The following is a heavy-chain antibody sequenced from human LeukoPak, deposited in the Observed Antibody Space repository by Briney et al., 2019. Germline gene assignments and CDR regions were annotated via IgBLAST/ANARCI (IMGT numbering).Heavy chain of an antibody. CDR2: IYYSGNT. Sequence: SETLSLTCTVSGGSISSYYWNWIRQSPGKGLEWIGYIYYSGNTNYNPSLKSRVTISVDTSKNQFSLKLHSVTAADTAVYYCARFRVDLTGYYEIEYWGQGTLVTVSS. D-gene: IGHD3-9*01. J-gene: IGHJ4*02. CDR3: ARFRVDLTGYYEIEY. CDR1: GGSISSYY. V-gene: IGHV4-59*01.